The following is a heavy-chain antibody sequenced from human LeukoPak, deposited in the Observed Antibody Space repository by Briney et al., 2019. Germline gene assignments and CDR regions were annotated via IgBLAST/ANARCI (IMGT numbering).Heavy chain of an antibody. J-gene: IGHJ4*02. Sequence: GGSLRLSCAASGFTFSSYGMHWVRQAPGKGLEWVAVIWYDGSNKYYADSVKGRFTISRDNSKNTLYLQMNSLRAEDTAVYYCAKDYQYSRALGLGATADYWGQGTLVTVSS. CDR1: GFTFSSYG. CDR2: IWYDGSNK. D-gene: IGHD6-6*01. CDR3: AKDYQYSRALGLGATADY. V-gene: IGHV3-30*02.